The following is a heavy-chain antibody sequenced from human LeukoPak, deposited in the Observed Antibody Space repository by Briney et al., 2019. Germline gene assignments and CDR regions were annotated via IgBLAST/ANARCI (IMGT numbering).Heavy chain of an antibody. D-gene: IGHD3-10*01. J-gene: IGHJ4*02. Sequence: ASVKVSCKASGYTFTSYGISWVRHAPGQGLEWMGCISAYNGNTNYAQKLQGRVTTTTDTSTSTAYMELRSLRSDDTAVYYCARDESSYYYGSGSYLYWGQGTLVTVSS. CDR3: ARDESSYYYGSGSYLY. CDR2: ISAYNGNT. V-gene: IGHV1-18*01. CDR1: GYTFTSYG.